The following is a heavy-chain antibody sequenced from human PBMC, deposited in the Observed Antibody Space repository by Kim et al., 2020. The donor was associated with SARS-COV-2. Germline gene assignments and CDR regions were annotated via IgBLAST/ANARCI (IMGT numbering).Heavy chain of an antibody. V-gene: IGHV1-18*01. CDR2: NT. J-gene: IGHJ4*02. Sequence: NTNYAQKLQGRVTMTTDTSTSTAYMELRSLRSDDTAVYYCARGVDRSFDYWGQGTLVTVSS. CDR3: ARGVDRSFDY.